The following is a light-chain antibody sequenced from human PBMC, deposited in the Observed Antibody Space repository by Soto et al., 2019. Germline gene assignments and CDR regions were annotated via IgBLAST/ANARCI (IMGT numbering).Light chain of an antibody. CDR3: QQYNSYPYT. CDR1: QSISSW. J-gene: IGKJ2*01. Sequence: DIQMTQSPSTLSVSVGDRVTIICRASQSISSWLAWYQQKPGKAPKLLIYKASSFESGVPSRFSGSGSGTEFTLTMCRLQPDAFATYYCQQYNSYPYTFGQGTKLEIK. V-gene: IGKV1-5*03. CDR2: KAS.